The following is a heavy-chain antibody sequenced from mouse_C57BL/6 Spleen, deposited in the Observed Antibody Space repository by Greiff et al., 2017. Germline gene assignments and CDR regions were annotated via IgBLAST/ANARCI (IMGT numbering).Heavy chain of an antibody. Sequence: VQLQQSGPELVKPGASVKISCKASGYSFTDYNMNWVKQSNGKSLEWIGVINPNYGTTSYNQKFKGKATLTVDLSSSTAYMQLNSLTSEDSAVYYGARGGDGSSYLDYFDYWGQGTTLTVSS. J-gene: IGHJ2*01. CDR1: GYSFTDYN. V-gene: IGHV1-39*01. D-gene: IGHD1-1*01. CDR2: INPNYGTT. CDR3: ARGGDGSSYLDYFDY.